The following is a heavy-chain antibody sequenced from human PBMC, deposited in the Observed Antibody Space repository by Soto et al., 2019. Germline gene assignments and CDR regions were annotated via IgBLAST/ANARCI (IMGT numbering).Heavy chain of an antibody. Sequence: QVQLVQSGGEVRKPGASVKVSCKASGYTFTSHGISWVRQAPGQGLEWMGWISAYNGDTNYAQKLQGRVTVTTDRSTSTVYMELRSLRSEDTAVYYSARMLRGSNIDYSHYMDAGCKGTTVTVSS. V-gene: IGHV1-18*01. CDR3: ARMLRGSNIDYSHYMDA. J-gene: IGHJ6*03. CDR1: GYTFTSHG. D-gene: IGHD3-10*01. CDR2: ISAYNGDT.